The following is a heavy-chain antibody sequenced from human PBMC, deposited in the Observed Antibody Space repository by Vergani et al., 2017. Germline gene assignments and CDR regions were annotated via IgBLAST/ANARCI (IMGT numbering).Heavy chain of an antibody. CDR2: MDYSGSP. D-gene: IGHD2-15*01. J-gene: IGHJ4*02. CDR1: GDSVISTDYH. V-gene: IGHV4-39*01. CDR3: ASKRGACRAAYCHSYDF. Sequence: QVQLQESGPGLVKPSETLSLTCTVSGDSVISTDYHWGWIRQPPGKGLEWIGSMDYSGSPSYNPSLESRISISFETPKNQFYLRLTSVTAADTAVYYCASKRGACRAAYCHSYDFWGPGTLVGVSS.